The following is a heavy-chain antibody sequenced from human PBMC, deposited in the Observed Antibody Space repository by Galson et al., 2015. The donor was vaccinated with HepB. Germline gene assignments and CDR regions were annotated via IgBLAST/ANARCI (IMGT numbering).Heavy chain of an antibody. CDR3: AREGNGYYSPFYYYGMDV. Sequence: SVKVSCKASGYTFTSYDINWVRQATGQGLEWMGWMNPNSGNTGYAQKFQGRVTMTRNTSISTAYMELSSLRSEDTAVYYCAREGNGYYSPFYYYGMDVWGQGTTVTVSS. D-gene: IGHD3-3*01. J-gene: IGHJ6*02. CDR2: MNPNSGNT. CDR1: GYTFTSYD. V-gene: IGHV1-8*01.